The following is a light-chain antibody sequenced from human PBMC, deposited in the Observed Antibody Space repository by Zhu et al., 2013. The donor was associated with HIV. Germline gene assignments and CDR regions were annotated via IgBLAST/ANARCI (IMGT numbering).Light chain of an antibody. CDR3: QQYGRSPIT. V-gene: IGKV3-20*01. CDR1: QDIHNY. Sequence: EIVLTQSPATVSLSPGDRATLSCRTSQDIHNYLAWYQKKPGQAPRLLIYGASNRATAIPDRFSGSGSGTDFTLTISRLEPEDFAVYYCQQYGRSPITFGQGTRLEIK. CDR2: GAS. J-gene: IGKJ5*01.